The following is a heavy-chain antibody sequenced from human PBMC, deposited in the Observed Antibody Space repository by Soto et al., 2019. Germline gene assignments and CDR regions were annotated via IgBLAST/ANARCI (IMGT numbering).Heavy chain of an antibody. CDR2: IRSKANSYAT. CDR1: GFTFSASS. D-gene: IGHD3-16*01. CDR3: ATGVENAMIILDS. V-gene: IGHV3-73*01. Sequence: GGSLRLSCAAAGFTFSASSMHWVRQASGKGLEWVGRIRSKANSYATTYAGSVKGRFTISRDDSKNTAYLQMNSLKTQDTAVYSCATGVENAMIILDSWGRGIVVTVSS. J-gene: IGHJ5*01.